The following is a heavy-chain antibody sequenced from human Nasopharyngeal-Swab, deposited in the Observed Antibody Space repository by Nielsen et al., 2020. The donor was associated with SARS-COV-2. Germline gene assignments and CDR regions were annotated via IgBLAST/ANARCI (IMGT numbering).Heavy chain of an antibody. CDR3: ASPQGPRTDKRLLGTGGGVWPTKNNWFDP. D-gene: IGHD3-16*01. Sequence: WVRQAPGQGLEWVVGGYSGNGNTGYAQKFQGRVTMTRDTSTSTAYMELSSQRSEDIDVYYCASPQGPRTDKRLLGTGGGVWPTKNNWFDPWGQGTLVTVSS. CDR2: GYSGNGNT. V-gene: IGHV1-3*02. J-gene: IGHJ5*02.